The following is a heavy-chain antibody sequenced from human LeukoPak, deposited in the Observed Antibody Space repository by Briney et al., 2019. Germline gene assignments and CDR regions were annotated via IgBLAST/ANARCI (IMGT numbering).Heavy chain of an antibody. Sequence: ASVKVSCKASGYTFTGYYMHWVRQAPGQGLEWMGWINPNSGGTNYAQKFQGRVTMTRDTSISTAYMELSRLRSDDTAVYYCARVPGSYGYHIDFWGQGTLVTVSS. J-gene: IGHJ4*02. D-gene: IGHD5-18*01. V-gene: IGHV1-2*02. CDR1: GYTFTGYY. CDR3: ARVPGSYGYHIDF. CDR2: INPNSGGT.